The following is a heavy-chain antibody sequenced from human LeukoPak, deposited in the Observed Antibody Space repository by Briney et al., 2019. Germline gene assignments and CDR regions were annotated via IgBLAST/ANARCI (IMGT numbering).Heavy chain of an antibody. V-gene: IGHV1-46*01. J-gene: IGHJ4*02. D-gene: IGHD1-26*01. Sequence: GASVKVSCKASGYTFTSYYMHWVRQAPGQGLEWMGIINPSGGSTSYAQKFQGRVTMTRDMSTSTVYMELSSLRSEDTAVYYCARPAGGATGPFYYFDYWGQGTLVTVSS. CDR2: INPSGGST. CDR1: GYTFTSYY. CDR3: ARPAGGATGPFYYFDY.